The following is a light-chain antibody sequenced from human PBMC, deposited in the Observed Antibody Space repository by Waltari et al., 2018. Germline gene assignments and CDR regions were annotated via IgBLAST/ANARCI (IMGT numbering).Light chain of an antibody. CDR1: SSNIGSNT. J-gene: IGLJ3*02. Sequence: QSVLTQPPSASGTPGQRVTISCSGSSSNIGSNTVNWYQQLPGTTPKLLISDNDHRPSGVPDRFSGSKSGTSASLAISGLQSEDESDYYCAAWDDSLNGFWVFGGGTKLTVL. V-gene: IGLV1-44*01. CDR3: AAWDDSLNGFWV. CDR2: DND.